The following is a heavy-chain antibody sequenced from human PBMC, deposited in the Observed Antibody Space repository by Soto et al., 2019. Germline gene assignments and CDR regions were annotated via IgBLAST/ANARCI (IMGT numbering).Heavy chain of an antibody. D-gene: IGHD1-26*01. CDR1: GFTFSSYW. V-gene: IGHV3-74*01. CDR2: INTDGSRT. CDR3: ARVRTGSYNWFAP. J-gene: IGHJ5*02. Sequence: PGGSLRLSCAASGFTFSSYWMHWVRQAPGKGLVWVSRINTDGSRTSYADSVKGRFTIPRDNAKNTLYLQMNSLRAEDTAVYYCARVRTGSYNWFAPWGQGTLVTVSS.